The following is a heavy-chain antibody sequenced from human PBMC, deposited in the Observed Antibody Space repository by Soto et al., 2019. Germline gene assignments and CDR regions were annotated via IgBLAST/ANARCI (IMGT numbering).Heavy chain of an antibody. CDR1: SGSFSGYY. Sequence: SETLSLTXSIYSGSFSGYYWSWISQPPGKGLEWIGEISQSGNTNYSPSLKSRVSISIDTSKKQFSLNLASVSAADTAVYYCARAPKVSGSSQTRPDFWGQGTLVTVSS. CDR3: ARAPKVSGSSQTRPDF. J-gene: IGHJ4*02. V-gene: IGHV4-34*01. CDR2: ISQSGNT. D-gene: IGHD6-6*01.